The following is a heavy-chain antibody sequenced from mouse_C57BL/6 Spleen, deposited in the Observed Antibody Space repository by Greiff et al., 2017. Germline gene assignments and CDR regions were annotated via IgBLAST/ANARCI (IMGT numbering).Heavy chain of an antibody. CDR2: ISSGSSTI. J-gene: IGHJ1*03. D-gene: IGHD1-1*01. CDR1: GFTFSDYG. V-gene: IGHV5-17*01. CDR3: ARRDYGTSYFDV. Sequence: EVMLVESGGGLVKPGGSLKLSCAASGFTFSDYGMHWVRQAPEKGLEWVAYISSGSSTIYYADTVKGRFTISRDNAKNTLFLQMTSLRSEDTAMYYCARRDYGTSYFDVWGTGTTVTVSS.